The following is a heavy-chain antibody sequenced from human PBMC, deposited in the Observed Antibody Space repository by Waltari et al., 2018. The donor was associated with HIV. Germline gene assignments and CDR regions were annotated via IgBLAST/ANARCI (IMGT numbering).Heavy chain of an antibody. Sequence: QAQLAQSGAEVKKPGASVTVSCTASGYTFTSHGTRWVRQAPGQGLEWLGWISAYNGNTNYAQKLQGRVTMTTDTSTSTAYMELRSLRSDDTAVYYCARVGCSSASCYSGWFDPWGQGTLVTVSS. V-gene: IGHV1-18*04. CDR1: GYTFTSHG. D-gene: IGHD2-2*01. J-gene: IGHJ5*02. CDR3: ARVGCSSASCYSGWFDP. CDR2: ISAYNGNT.